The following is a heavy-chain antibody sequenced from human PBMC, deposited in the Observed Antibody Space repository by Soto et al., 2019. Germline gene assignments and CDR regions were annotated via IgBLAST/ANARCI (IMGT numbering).Heavy chain of an antibody. CDR1: GYPFPSFE. CDR2: ISNAGSGNT. CDR3: ASGYYDRIGFYFDS. J-gene: IGHJ4*02. V-gene: IGHV1-3*01. D-gene: IGHD3-22*01. Sequence: ASVKVSCKTSGYPFPSFEVHWIRQAPGQRPEWMGGISNAGSGNTKYSQKFQDRLTITGDKRATTVYMALNSLRAEDTAMYYCASGYYDRIGFYFDSWGQGTLVTVSS.